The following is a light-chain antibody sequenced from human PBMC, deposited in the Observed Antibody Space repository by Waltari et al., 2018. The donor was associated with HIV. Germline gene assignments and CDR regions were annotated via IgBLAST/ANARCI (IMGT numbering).Light chain of an antibody. Sequence: EIVVTQSPLSLPVTPGEPASIPCRSSQSLLYYIGYNYLDWYLQRPGQSPQLLIYLGSKRASGVPDRFSGSGSGTDFTLKISRVEAEDVGVYYCMQALHSPMLTFGGGTKVEIK. J-gene: IGKJ4*01. CDR1: QSLLYYIGYNY. CDR3: MQALHSPMLT. CDR2: LGS. V-gene: IGKV2-28*01.